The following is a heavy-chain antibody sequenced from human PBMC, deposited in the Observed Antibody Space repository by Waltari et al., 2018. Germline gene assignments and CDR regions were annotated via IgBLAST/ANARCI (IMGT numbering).Heavy chain of an antibody. Sequence: QVQLVESGGGVVQPGRSLRLSCAASGFFFRNYAVHWVRQAPGKGLEWVTKISNDGTNKYYADSVKGRFTISRDNSKNTLYLQMNSLRPDDTAVYYCARDSDSSGWYIDYWGQGTLVTVSS. V-gene: IGHV3-30*01. J-gene: IGHJ4*02. CDR2: ISNDGTNK. D-gene: IGHD6-19*01. CDR1: GFFFRNYA. CDR3: ARDSDSSGWYIDY.